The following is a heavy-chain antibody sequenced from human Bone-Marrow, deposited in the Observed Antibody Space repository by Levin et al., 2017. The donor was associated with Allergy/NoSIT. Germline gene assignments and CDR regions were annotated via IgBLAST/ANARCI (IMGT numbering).Heavy chain of an antibody. V-gene: IGHV3-74*03. CDR2: LNSDGTTI. CDR3: AFGYGNFVKQ. Sequence: GESLKISCAASGFTFSSYWMHWVRQSPGKGLEWVSRLNSDGTTITYADSVKGRFTISRDNAKNTLYLQMNSLRGEDTALYYCAFGYGNFVKQWGQGTMVTVSS. CDR1: GFTFSSYW. J-gene: IGHJ3*01. D-gene: IGHD5-12*01.